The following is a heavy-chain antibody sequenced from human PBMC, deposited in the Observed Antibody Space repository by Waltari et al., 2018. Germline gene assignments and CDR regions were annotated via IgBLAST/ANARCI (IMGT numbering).Heavy chain of an antibody. CDR2: IYSGGST. D-gene: IGHD1-7*01. CDR3: ARDGNYSTFDY. CDR1: GFPVSSNY. Sequence: EVQLVETGGGLIQPGVSLRISCAASGFPVSSNYMSWVRQATGKGLEWVSVIYSGGSTYYADSVKGRFTISRDNSKNTLYLQMNSLRAEDTAVYYCARDGNYSTFDYWGQGTLVTVSS. J-gene: IGHJ4*02. V-gene: IGHV3-53*02.